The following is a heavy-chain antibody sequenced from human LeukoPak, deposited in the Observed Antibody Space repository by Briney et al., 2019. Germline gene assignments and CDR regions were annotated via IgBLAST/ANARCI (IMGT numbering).Heavy chain of an antibody. CDR1: GGSISSHY. CDR2: IYYSGST. CDR3: ARQGLPDY. V-gene: IGHV4-59*11. Sequence: PSETLSPTCTVSGGSISSHYWSWIRQPPGKGLEWIGYIYYSGSTNYNPSLKSRVTISVDTSKNQFSLKLSSVTAADTAVYYCARQGLPDYWGQGTLVTVSS. J-gene: IGHJ4*02.